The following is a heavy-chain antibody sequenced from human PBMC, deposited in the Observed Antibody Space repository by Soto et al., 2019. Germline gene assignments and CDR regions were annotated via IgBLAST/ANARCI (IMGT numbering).Heavy chain of an antibody. Sequence: PSETLSLTCTVSGDSIGSYYWSWVRQPPGKGLEWIGYIYYSGASNSNPSLRRRISISVDTSKKQFSLQLTSVTAADTAVYFCTSGWNFDYWAREPWSPSPQ. CDR1: GDSIGSYY. CDR3: TSGWNFDY. D-gene: IGHD6-19*01. J-gene: IGHJ4*02. V-gene: IGHV4-59*13. CDR2: IYYSGAS.